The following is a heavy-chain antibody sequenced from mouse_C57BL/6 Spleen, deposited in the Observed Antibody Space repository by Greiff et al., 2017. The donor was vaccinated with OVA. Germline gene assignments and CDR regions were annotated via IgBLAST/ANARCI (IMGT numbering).Heavy chain of an antibody. J-gene: IGHJ4*01. CDR1: GYTFSSYA. CDR2: ISSGGDYI. Sequence: EVQLQESGEGLVKPGGSLKLSCAASGYTFSSYAMSWVRQTPEKRLEWVAYISSGGDYINYADTVKGRFTISRDNARNTLYLQMSSLKSEDTAMYYCTRKDYYAMDYWGQGTSVTVSS. CDR3: TRKDYYAMDY. V-gene: IGHV5-9-1*02.